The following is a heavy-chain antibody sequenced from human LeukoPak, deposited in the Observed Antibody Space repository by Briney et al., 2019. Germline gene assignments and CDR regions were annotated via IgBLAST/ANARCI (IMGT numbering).Heavy chain of an antibody. CDR3: ARDRYSSGWSDAFDI. V-gene: IGHV4-34*01. CDR2: INHSGST. J-gene: IGHJ3*02. CDR1: GGSFSGYY. Sequence: SETLSLTCAVYGGSFSGYYWSWIRQPPGKGLEWIGEINHSGSTNYNPSLKSRVTISVDTSKNQFSLKLSSVTAADTAVCYCARDRYSSGWSDAFDIWGQGTMVTVSS. D-gene: IGHD6-19*01.